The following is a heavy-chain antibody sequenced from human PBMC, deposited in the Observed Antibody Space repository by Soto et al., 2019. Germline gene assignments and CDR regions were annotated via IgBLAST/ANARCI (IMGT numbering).Heavy chain of an antibody. D-gene: IGHD5-12*01. Sequence: GGSLRLSCAASGFNFSSYGMHWVRQAPGKGLEWVAVISYDGSNKYYVESLKGRFTISRDNSKNTLYLQMNSRRAEDTAVYYCANEVVATIDYYYGMDVWGQGTTVTVSS. J-gene: IGHJ6*02. CDR3: ANEVVATIDYYYGMDV. CDR1: GFNFSSYG. V-gene: IGHV3-30*18. CDR2: ISYDGSNK.